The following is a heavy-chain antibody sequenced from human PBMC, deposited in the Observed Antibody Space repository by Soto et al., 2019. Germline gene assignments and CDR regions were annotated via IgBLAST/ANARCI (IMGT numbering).Heavy chain of an antibody. D-gene: IGHD3-3*01. J-gene: IGHJ6*02. Sequence: GGSLRLSCAASGFTFSSYSMNWVRQAPGKGLEWVSPISSSSSYIYYADSVKGRFTISRDNAKNSLYLQMNSLRAEDTAVYYCARGRSYYGMDVWGQGTTVTVSS. V-gene: IGHV3-21*01. CDR1: GFTFSSYS. CDR2: ISSSSSYI. CDR3: ARGRSYYGMDV.